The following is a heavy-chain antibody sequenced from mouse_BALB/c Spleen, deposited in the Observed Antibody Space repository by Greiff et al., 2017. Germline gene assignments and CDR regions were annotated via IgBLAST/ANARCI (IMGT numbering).Heavy chain of an antibody. Sequence: EVKLVESGGGLVQPGGSRKLSCAASGFTFSSFGMHWVRQAPEKGLEWVAYISSGSSTIYYADTVKGRFTISRDNPKNTLFLQMTSLRSEDTAMYYCARSHGNSFAYWGQGTLVTVSA. J-gene: IGHJ3*01. CDR1: GFTFSSFG. D-gene: IGHD2-1*01. CDR2: ISSGSSTI. CDR3: ARSHGNSFAY. V-gene: IGHV5-17*02.